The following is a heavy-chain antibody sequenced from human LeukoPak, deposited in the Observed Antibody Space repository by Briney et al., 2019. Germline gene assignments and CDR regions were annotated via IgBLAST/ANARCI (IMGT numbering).Heavy chain of an antibody. D-gene: IGHD3-3*01. CDR1: SGSVSSGGYY. J-gene: IGHJ5*02. CDR3: ARAQPITIFGVVISSARPWFDP. V-gene: IGHV4-31*03. CDR2: IYYSGST. Sequence: PSETLSLTYTVSSGSVSSGGYYWSWIRQHPGKGLEWIGYIYYSGSTYYNPSLKSRVTISVDTSKNQFSLKLSSVTAADTAVYYCARAQPITIFGVVISSARPWFDPWGQGTLVTVSS.